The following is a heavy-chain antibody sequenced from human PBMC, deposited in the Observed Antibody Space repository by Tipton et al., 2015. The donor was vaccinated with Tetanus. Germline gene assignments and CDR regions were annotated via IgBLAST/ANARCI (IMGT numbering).Heavy chain of an antibody. Sequence: TLSLTCAVYGGSFSGYYWSWIRQPPGKGLEWIGEINHSGSTNYNPSLKSRVTISVDTSKNQFSLKLSSVTAADTAVYYCARLPGDSSGYGVDYWGQGTLVTVSS. CDR2: INHSGST. CDR1: GGSFSGYY. D-gene: IGHD3-22*01. J-gene: IGHJ4*02. V-gene: IGHV4-34*01. CDR3: ARLPGDSSGYGVDY.